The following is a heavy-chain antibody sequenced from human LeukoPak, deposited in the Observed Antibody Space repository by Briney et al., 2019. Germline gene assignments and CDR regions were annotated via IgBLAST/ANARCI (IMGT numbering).Heavy chain of an antibody. CDR1: GGSISSYY. CDR2: IYTSGST. CDR3: ARDVSSSWYSYYYYYGMDV. J-gene: IGHJ6*02. Sequence: SETLSLTCTVSGGSISSYYWSWIRQPAGKGLEWIGRIYTSGSTNYNPSLKSRVTMSVDTSKNHFSLKLSSVTAADTAVYYCARDVSSSWYSYYYYYGMDVWGQGTTVTVSS. D-gene: IGHD6-13*01. V-gene: IGHV4-4*07.